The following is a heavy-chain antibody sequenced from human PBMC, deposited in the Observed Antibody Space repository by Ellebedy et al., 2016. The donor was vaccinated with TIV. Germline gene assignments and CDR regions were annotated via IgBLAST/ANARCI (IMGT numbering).Heavy chain of an antibody. V-gene: IGHV1-46*04. J-gene: IGHJ4*02. CDR2: INPSVGST. CDR3: ARARSSGWLHTPDY. Sequence: AASVKVSCKASGYTFTSYFMHWVRQAPGQGLEWMGIINPSVGSTTYAQKLQGRVTVTRDTSTSTVYMELSSLRSEDTAVYYCARARSSGWLHTPDYWGQGTLVTVSS. D-gene: IGHD6-19*01. CDR1: GYTFTSYF.